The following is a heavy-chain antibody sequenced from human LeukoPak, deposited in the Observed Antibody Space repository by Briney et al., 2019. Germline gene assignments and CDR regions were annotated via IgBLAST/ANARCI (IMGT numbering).Heavy chain of an antibody. J-gene: IGHJ3*02. Sequence: PSETLSLTCAVSGGSISSSNWWSWVRQPPGKGLEWIGEIYHSGSTNYNPSLKSRVTISVDKSKNQFSLKLSSVTAADTAVYYCATNSPAGTRDAFDIWGQGTMDTVSS. V-gene: IGHV4-4*02. CDR2: IYHSGST. D-gene: IGHD3-10*01. CDR1: GGSISSSNW. CDR3: ATNSPAGTRDAFDI.